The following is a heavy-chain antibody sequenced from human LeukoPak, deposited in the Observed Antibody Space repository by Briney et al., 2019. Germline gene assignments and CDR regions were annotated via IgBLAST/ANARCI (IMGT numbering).Heavy chain of an antibody. Sequence: GGSLRLSCAASGFTFSTYAMTWVRQAPGTGLEWVSSLSGSGSNTYYADSVKGRFTISRDNARDTLYLQMNSLRVEDTAVYYCAKDLLAAGFSTWFDPWGQGTLVTVSS. CDR2: LSGSGSNT. CDR1: GFTFSTYA. CDR3: AKDLLAAGFSTWFDP. V-gene: IGHV3-23*01. J-gene: IGHJ5*02. D-gene: IGHD6-13*01.